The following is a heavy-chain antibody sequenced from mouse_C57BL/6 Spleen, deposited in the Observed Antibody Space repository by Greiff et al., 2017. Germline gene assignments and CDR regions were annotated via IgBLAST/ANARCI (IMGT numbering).Heavy chain of an antibody. J-gene: IGHJ1*03. CDR3: ARWDYSNYRGFDV. CDR1: GYTFTDYY. D-gene: IGHD2-5*01. CDR2: INPNNGGT. V-gene: IGHV1-26*01. Sequence: EVQLQQSGPELVKPGASVKISCKASGYTFTDYYMNWVKQSHGKSLEWIGDINPNNGGTSYNQKFKGKATLTVDKSSSTAYMELRSLTSEDSAVYYCARWDYSNYRGFDVWGTGTTVTVSS.